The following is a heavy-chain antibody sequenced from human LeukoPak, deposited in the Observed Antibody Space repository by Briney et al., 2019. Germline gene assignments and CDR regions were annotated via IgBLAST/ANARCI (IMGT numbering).Heavy chain of an antibody. D-gene: IGHD5-24*01. CDR2: VHYSGTT. CDR3: ARVITDAFDI. J-gene: IGHJ3*02. CDR1: DGSITNYD. V-gene: IGHV4-59*01. Sequence: PSETLSLTCTVSDGSITNYDWSWVRQPPGKGLEFIGHVHYSGTTNYNPSLRSRVTISIDTSKQHFFLKLKSVTAADTAVYYCARVITDAFDIWGQGTMVTVSS.